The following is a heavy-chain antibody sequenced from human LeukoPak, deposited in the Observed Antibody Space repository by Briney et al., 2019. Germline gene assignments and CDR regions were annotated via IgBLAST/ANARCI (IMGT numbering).Heavy chain of an antibody. CDR1: GFTFSSYA. CDR2: INTSGGST. J-gene: IGHJ5*02. Sequence: PGGSLRLSCAASGFTFSSYAMNWVRQAPGKGLEWVSSINTSGGSTYYADSVKGRFTISRDNSKNTLYLQMNSLRAEDTAVYYCAKGPGEFYPNWFDPWGQGTLVTVSS. D-gene: IGHD3-16*01. CDR3: AKGPGEFYPNWFDP. V-gene: IGHV3-23*01.